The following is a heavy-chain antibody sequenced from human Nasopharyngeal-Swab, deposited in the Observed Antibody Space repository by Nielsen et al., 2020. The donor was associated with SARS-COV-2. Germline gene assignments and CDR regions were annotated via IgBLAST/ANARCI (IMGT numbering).Heavy chain of an antibody. J-gene: IGHJ4*02. Sequence: GGSLRLSCAASGFTFSSYAMHWVRQAPGQGLEWMGMINPGTDFTRYADKFQGRVTMTTDTSTSTAYMELRSLRSDDTAVYYCARARGAATSGYYFDYWGQGTLVTVSS. V-gene: IGHV1-46*01. CDR3: ARARGAATSGYYFDY. CDR2: INPGTDFT. D-gene: IGHD2-15*01. CDR1: GFTFSSYA.